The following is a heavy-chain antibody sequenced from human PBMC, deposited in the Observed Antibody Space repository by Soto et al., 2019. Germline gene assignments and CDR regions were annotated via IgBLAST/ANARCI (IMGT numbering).Heavy chain of an antibody. Sequence: GGSLRLSCTTSGFTFSDYYMTWVRQAPGKGLEWISYISSVGSTRNYADSVKGRFTISRDNAKNSLYLQMNSLRAEDTAVYYCAKEATNINNFHYWGQGTLVTVSS. CDR1: GFTFSDYY. V-gene: IGHV3-11*04. D-gene: IGHD1-26*01. J-gene: IGHJ4*02. CDR3: AKEATNINNFHY. CDR2: ISSVGSTR.